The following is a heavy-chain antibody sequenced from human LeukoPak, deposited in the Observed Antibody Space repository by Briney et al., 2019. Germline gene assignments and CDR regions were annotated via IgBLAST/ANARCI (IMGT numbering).Heavy chain of an antibody. Sequence: ASVKVSCKASGGTFSITWVRQAPGQGLEWMGRIIPILGIANYAQRFHGRVTITADKSTSTAYMELSSLRSEDTAVYFCAITIGIPAAIVTPSWFDPWGQGTLVTVSS. CDR3: AITIGIPAAIVTPSWFDP. CDR1: GGTFS. CDR2: IIPILGIA. V-gene: IGHV1-69*02. D-gene: IGHD2-2*02. J-gene: IGHJ5*02.